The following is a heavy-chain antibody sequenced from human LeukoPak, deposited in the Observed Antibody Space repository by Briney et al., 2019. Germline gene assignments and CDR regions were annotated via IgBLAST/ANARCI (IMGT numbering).Heavy chain of an antibody. D-gene: IGHD6-19*01. CDR1: GFTVSNNY. Sequence: PGGSLRLSCAASGFTVSNNYMSWVRQAPGKGLEWVSVIYSGGTIYYADSVKGRFTISRDNSKNTLYLQMNSLRAEDTAVYYCVRDVGVAGNSWGQGTLVTVSS. CDR3: VRDVGVAGNS. CDR2: IYSGGTI. V-gene: IGHV3-53*01. J-gene: IGHJ4*02.